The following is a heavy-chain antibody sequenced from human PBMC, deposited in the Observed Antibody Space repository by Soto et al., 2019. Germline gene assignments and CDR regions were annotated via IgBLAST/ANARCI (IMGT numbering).Heavy chain of an antibody. CDR2: ITPNSGGT. J-gene: IGHJ6*02. CDR3: ARGEAAARPTLRYYYYYGMDV. Sequence: QVQLVQSGAEVKKPGASVKVSCKASGYTFTGYYMHWVREAPGQGLEWMGWITPNSGGTNYAQKFQGWVTTTRDTSISTAYMELSRLRSDDTAVYYCARGEAAARPTLRYYYYYGMDVWGQGTTVTVSS. D-gene: IGHD6-13*01. CDR1: GYTFTGYY. V-gene: IGHV1-2*04.